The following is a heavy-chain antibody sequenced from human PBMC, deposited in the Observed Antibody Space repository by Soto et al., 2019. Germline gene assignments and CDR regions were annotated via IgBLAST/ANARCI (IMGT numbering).Heavy chain of an antibody. Sequence: ASVKVSCKASGYTFTGYYMHWVRQAPGQGLEWMGWINPNSGGTNYAQKFQGWVTMTRDTSISTAYMEPSRLRSDDTAVYYCARDSYYFGSWCYRKTSNVVDVWGRGSTDIGSS. CDR1: GYTFTGYY. J-gene: IGHJ6*01. CDR3: ARDSYYFGSWCYRKTSNVVDV. D-gene: IGHD3-10*01. V-gene: IGHV1-2*04. CDR2: INPNSGGT.